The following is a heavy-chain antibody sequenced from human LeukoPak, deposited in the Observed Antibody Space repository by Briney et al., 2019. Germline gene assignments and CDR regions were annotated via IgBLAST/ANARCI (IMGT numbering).Heavy chain of an antibody. Sequence: ASVKVSCKASGYTFTSYYMHWVRQAPGQGLEWVGLINPSDGVTSYAQKFKGRVTMTRDTSTSTVYMELSSLRSEDTAVYYCARDNKERQLGGYWGQGTLVTVSS. CDR3: ARDNKERQLGGY. D-gene: IGHD6-13*01. CDR1: GYTFTSYY. CDR2: INPSDGVT. J-gene: IGHJ4*02. V-gene: IGHV1-46*01.